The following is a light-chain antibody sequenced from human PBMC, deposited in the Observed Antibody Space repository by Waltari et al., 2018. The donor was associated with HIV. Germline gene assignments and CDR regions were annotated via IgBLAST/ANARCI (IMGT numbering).Light chain of an antibody. J-gene: IGLJ1*01. CDR1: NFNIGSNY. CDR2: RNE. V-gene: IGLV1-47*01. CDR3: ASWDDSLSGFYV. Sequence: QSVLTQPPSASGTPGQRVTISCSGSNFNIGSNYVYWYQHVPGAAPKLLIYRNEERPTGVHDRFSVPNAGTAASLAISGLRSEDEADYYCASWDDSLSGFYVLGTGTKVTVL.